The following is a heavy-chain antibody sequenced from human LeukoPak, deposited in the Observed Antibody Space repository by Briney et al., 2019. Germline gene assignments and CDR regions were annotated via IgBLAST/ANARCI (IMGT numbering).Heavy chain of an antibody. Sequence: SETLSLTCTVSGGSISSYYWSWLRQPPGKGLEWIGYIYYSGSTNYNPSLKSRVTISVDTSKNQFSLKLSSVTAADTAVYYCARMRDFWSGYPLYYFDYWGQGTLVTVSS. CDR1: GGSISSYY. V-gene: IGHV4-59*08. CDR2: IYYSGST. D-gene: IGHD3-3*01. J-gene: IGHJ4*02. CDR3: ARMRDFWSGYPLYYFDY.